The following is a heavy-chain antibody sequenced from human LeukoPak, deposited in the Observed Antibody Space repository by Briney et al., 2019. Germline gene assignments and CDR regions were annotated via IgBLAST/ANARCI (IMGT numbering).Heavy chain of an antibody. CDR2: IYYSGST. CDR3: ARDTIAYYFDY. J-gene: IGHJ4*02. D-gene: IGHD2-15*01. Sequence: SETLSLTCTVSGGSISSSSYYWGWIRQPPGKGLEWIGSIYYSGSTYYNPSLKSRVTISVDTSKNQFSLKLSSVTAADTAVYYCARDTIAYYFDYWGQGTLVTVSS. V-gene: IGHV4-39*07. CDR1: GGSISSSSYY.